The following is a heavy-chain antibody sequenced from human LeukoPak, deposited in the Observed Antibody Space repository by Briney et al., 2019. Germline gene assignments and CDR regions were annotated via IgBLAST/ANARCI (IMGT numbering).Heavy chain of an antibody. D-gene: IGHD2-15*01. CDR1: GGSFSGYY. CDR3: ARGFYIVVVVAATGWFDP. V-gene: IGHV4-34*01. CDR2: INHSGST. J-gene: IGHJ5*02. Sequence: SETLSLTCAVYGGSFSGYYWSWIRQPPGKGREWIGEINHSGSTNYNPSLKSRVTISVDKSKNQFSLKLSSVTAADTAVYYCARGFYIVVVVAATGWFDPWGQGTLVTVSS.